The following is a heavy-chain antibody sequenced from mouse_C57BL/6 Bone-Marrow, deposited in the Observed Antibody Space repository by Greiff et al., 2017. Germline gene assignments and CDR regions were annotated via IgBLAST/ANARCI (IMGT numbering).Heavy chain of an antibody. V-gene: IGHV1-61*01. CDR1: GYTFTSYW. CDR2: IYPSDSET. J-gene: IGHJ1*03. Sequence: VQLQQPGAELVRPGSSVKLSCKASGYTFTSYWMDWVKQRPGQGLAWIGNIYPSDSETHYNQKFKDKATLTVDKSSSTAYMQLSSLTSEDSAVYYCARGNYYWYFDVWGTGTTVTVSS. CDR3: ARGNYYWYFDV. D-gene: IGHD1-3*01.